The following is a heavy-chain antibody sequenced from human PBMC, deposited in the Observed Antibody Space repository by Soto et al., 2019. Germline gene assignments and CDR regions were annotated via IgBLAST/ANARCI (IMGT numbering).Heavy chain of an antibody. D-gene: IGHD1-1*01. CDR1: GFTFSSYW. CDR2: INSDGSTI. CDR3: ARVGTGNWYFDL. Sequence: EVQLVEAGGGLVQPGGSLRLSCEVSGFTFSSYWMHWVRQAPGKGLVWVSRINSDGSTITYADAMEGRFTISRDNAKNTLYLQMNSLRAEDTAVYYCARVGTGNWYFDLWGRGTLVTVSS. V-gene: IGHV3-74*01. J-gene: IGHJ2*01.